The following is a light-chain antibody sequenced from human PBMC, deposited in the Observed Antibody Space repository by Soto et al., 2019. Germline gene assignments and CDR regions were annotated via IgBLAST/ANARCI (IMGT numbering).Light chain of an antibody. CDR1: QSVRSSY. J-gene: IGKJ1*01. CDR3: QQYDTSSWT. V-gene: IGKV3-20*01. Sequence: EIVLTQSPGTLSLSPGEIATLSCRASQSVRSSYLAWYQQKPGQAPRLLIYGASNRATGSPDRFSGSGSGTDFTLTISRLEPEDSAVYYCQQYDTSSWTFGQGTKVEIK. CDR2: GAS.